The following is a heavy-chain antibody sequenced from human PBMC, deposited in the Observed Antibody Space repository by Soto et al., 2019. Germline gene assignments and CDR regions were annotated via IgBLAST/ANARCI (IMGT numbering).Heavy chain of an antibody. Sequence: QVQLVQSGAEGKKPGSSVKVSCKASGGTFSSYAISWVRQAPGQGLEWMGGRIPIFGTANYAQKFQGRVTINADESTSTAYMELRSLSSEDTAVYCCARVIHSSCWYGLLDYWGQGTLVTVSS. CDR2: RIPIFGTA. CDR3: ARVIHSSCWYGLLDY. D-gene: IGHD6-19*01. V-gene: IGHV1-69*01. CDR1: GGTFSSYA. J-gene: IGHJ4*02.